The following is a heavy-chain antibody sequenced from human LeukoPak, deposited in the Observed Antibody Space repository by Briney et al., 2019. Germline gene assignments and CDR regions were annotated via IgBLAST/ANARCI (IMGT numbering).Heavy chain of an antibody. CDR3: AKARSSGDYFDY. D-gene: IGHD6-25*01. CDR1: GFTFSSYA. Sequence: GGSLRLSCAASGFTFSSYAMSWVRQAPGKGLEWVSAISGSGGSTYYADSVKGRSTISRDNSKNTLYLQMNSLRAEDTAVYYCAKARSSGDYFDYWGQGTLVTVSS. J-gene: IGHJ4*02. CDR2: ISGSGGST. V-gene: IGHV3-23*01.